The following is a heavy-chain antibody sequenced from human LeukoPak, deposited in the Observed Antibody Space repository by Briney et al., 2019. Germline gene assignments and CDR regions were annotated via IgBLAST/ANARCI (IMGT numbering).Heavy chain of an antibody. Sequence: ASVKVSCKASGYTFTSYYMHWVRQAPGQGLEWMGIINPSGGSTSYAQKFQDRVTMTRNTSISTAYMELSSLSSEDTAIYYCARGGWDSSGYTALYYFDHWGQGTLVTVSS. J-gene: IGHJ4*02. CDR2: INPSGGST. V-gene: IGHV1-46*01. D-gene: IGHD3-22*01. CDR1: GYTFTSYY. CDR3: ARGGWDSSGYTALYYFDH.